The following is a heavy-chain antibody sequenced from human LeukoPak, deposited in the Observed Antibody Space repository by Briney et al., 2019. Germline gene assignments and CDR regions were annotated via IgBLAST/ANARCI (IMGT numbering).Heavy chain of an antibody. V-gene: IGHV3-23*01. CDR3: AKGSQSVGATIVTWFDP. CDR1: GFTFSSYT. J-gene: IGHJ5*02. Sequence: GGSLRLSCAASGFTFSSYTMSWVRQAPGKGLEWVSAISGSGGSTHYADSVKGRFTISRDNSKNTLFLQMNSLRAEDTAVYYCAKGSQSVGATIVTWFDPWGQGTLVTVSS. CDR2: ISGSGGST. D-gene: IGHD1-26*01.